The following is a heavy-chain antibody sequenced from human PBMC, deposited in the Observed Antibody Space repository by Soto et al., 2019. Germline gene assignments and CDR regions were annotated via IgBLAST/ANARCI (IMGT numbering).Heavy chain of an antibody. CDR2: ISYDGSNK. CDR3: ARSLTIFGVVTN. V-gene: IGHV3-30-3*01. CDR1: GFTFSSYA. D-gene: IGHD3-3*01. Sequence: QVQLVESGGGVVQPGRSLRLSCAASGFTFSSYAMHWVRQAPGKGLEWVAVISYDGSNKYYADSVKGRFTISRDNSKNTLYLQMNSLRAEGTAVYYCARSLTIFGVVTNWGQGTLVTVSS. J-gene: IGHJ4*02.